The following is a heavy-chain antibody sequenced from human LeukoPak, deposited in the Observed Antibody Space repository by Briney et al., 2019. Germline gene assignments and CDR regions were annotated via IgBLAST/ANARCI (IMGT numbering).Heavy chain of an antibody. V-gene: IGHV1-69*01. CDR1: GGTFSSYA. CDR2: IIPIFGTA. J-gene: IGHJ4*02. Sequence: GSSVKVSCKASGGTFSSYAISWVRQAPGQGLEWMGGIIPIFGTANYAQKFQGRVTITADESTSTAYMELSSLRSEDTAVYYCARSRYSGYDIFDYWGQGALVTVSS. CDR3: ARSRYSGYDIFDY. D-gene: IGHD5-12*01.